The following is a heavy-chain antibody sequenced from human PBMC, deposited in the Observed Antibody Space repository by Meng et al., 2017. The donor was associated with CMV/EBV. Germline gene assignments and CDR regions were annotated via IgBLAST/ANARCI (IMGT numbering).Heavy chain of an antibody. D-gene: IGHD3-22*01. V-gene: IGHV3-15*01. CDR3: TTVVGMIVVVI. Sequence: GESLKISCAASGFTFSNAWMSWVRQAPGKGLEWVGRIKSKTDGGTTDYAAPVKGRFTISRDDSKSTLYLQMNSRKTEDTAVYYCTTVVGMIVVVIWGQGTLVTVSS. CDR2: IKSKTDGGTT. CDR1: GFTFSNAW. J-gene: IGHJ4*02.